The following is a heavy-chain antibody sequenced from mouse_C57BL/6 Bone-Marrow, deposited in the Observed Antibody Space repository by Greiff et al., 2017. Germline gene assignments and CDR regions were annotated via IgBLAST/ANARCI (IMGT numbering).Heavy chain of an antibody. Sequence: VTLKESGAELVRPGASVKLSCTASGFNIKDDYMHWVKQRPEQGLEWIGWIDPENGDTEYASKFQGKATITADTSSNTAYLQLSSLTSEDTAVYYCTFYSNWGYWGQGTTLTVSS. D-gene: IGHD2-5*01. CDR2: IDPENGDT. J-gene: IGHJ2*01. CDR3: TFYSNWGY. CDR1: GFNIKDDY. V-gene: IGHV14-4*01.